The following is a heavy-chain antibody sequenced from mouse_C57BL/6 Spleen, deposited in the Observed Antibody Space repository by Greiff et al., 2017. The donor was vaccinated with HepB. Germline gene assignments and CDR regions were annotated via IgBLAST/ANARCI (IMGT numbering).Heavy chain of an antibody. J-gene: IGHJ4*01. CDR3: ARWSYDGSTYAMDY. Sequence: EVQRVESVAELVRPGASVKLSCTASGFNIKNTYMHWVKQRPEQGLEWIGRIDPANGNTKYAPKFQGKATITADTSSNTAYLQLSSLTSEDTAIYYCARWSYDGSTYAMDYWGQGTSVTVSS. V-gene: IGHV14-3*01. CDR2: IDPANGNT. CDR1: GFNIKNTY. D-gene: IGHD2-3*01.